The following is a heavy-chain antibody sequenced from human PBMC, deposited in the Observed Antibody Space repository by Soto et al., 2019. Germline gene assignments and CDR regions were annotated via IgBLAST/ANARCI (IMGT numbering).Heavy chain of an antibody. J-gene: IGHJ6*02. CDR3: AKDGKMRTKVWFPAGYGMDV. D-gene: IGHD3-10*01. V-gene: IGHV3-23*01. Sequence: GGSLRLSXAASGFTFSRYAMNWVRQAPGRGLQWISGISVSGDNTSYVESVRGRFTVYRDNSKNTLYLQMNNLRAEDTALYYCAKDGKMRTKVWFPAGYGMDVWGQGTTVTVSS. CDR2: ISVSGDNT. CDR1: GFTFSRYA.